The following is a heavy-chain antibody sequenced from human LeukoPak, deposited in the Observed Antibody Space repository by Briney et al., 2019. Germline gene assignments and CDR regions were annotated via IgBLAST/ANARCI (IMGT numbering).Heavy chain of an antibody. CDR2: VYDSGIN. D-gene: IGHD3-10*01. CDR1: GDSVTSHG. V-gene: IGHV4-59*02. J-gene: IGHJ4*02. Sequence: PSETLSLTCSVSGDSVTSHGWSWVRHPPGKGLEWIGYVYDSGINSDHCNPSLKSRVTISVDTSMNQFSLRLNFVTAAYTAIYYCARDKSGSVDLWGEGTMVTVSS. CDR3: ARDKSGSVDL.